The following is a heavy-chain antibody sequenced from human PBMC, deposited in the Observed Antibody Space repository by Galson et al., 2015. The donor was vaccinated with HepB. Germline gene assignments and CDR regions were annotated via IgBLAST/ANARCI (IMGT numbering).Heavy chain of an antibody. D-gene: IGHD6-19*01. V-gene: IGHV3-11*06. J-gene: IGHJ4*02. CDR1: GFTFNDHY. Sequence: SLRLSCAPSGFTFNDHYMGWIRQPPGKGLEWISYISSSARSTDHANSVKGRFTISRDNAKNSLYLQMNNLRVEDTAVYYCARGVDGRGWYWDSWGQGTLVTVSS. CDR3: ARGVDGRGWYWDS. CDR2: ISSSARST.